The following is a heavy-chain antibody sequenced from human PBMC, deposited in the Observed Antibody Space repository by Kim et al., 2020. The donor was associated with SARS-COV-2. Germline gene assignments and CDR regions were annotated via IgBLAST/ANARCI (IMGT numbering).Heavy chain of an antibody. V-gene: IGHV3-23*01. Sequence: VKGRITISRDNSKNTLYLQMNSLRAEDTAVYYCAKAEYCSSTSCYTWFDYWGQGTLVTVSS. CDR3: AKAEYCSSTSCYTWFDY. D-gene: IGHD2-2*02. J-gene: IGHJ4*02.